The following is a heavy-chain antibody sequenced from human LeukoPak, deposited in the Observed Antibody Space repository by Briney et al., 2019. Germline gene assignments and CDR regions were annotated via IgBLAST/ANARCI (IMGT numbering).Heavy chain of an antibody. D-gene: IGHD3-3*01. V-gene: IGHV4-4*02. CDR3: AREGGFYRPLDY. CDR1: GGSVTSTNW. Sequence: SETLSLTCGVSGGSVTSTNWWPWVRQPPGKGLEWIGEVHLDGRTNYNPSLKSRLTMSVDLSENHVSLKLTSVTAADTAVYYCAREGGFYRPLDYSGQGTLVTVSS. J-gene: IGHJ4*02. CDR2: VHLDGRT.